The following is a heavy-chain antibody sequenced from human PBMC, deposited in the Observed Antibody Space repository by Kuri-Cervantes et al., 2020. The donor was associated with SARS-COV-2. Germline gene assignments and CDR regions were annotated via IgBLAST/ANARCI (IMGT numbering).Heavy chain of an antibody. J-gene: IGHJ6*02. D-gene: IGHD6-13*01. V-gene: IGHV1-8*01. CDR2: MNPNSGNT. CDR1: GYTFTSYD. Sequence: ASVKVSCKASGYTFTSYDINWVRQATGQGLEWMGWMNPNSGNTGYAQKFQGRVTMTRNTSISTAYMELSSLRSEDTAVYYCAREYSSSSYYYYGMDVWGQGTTVTVSS. CDR3: AREYSSSSYYYYGMDV.